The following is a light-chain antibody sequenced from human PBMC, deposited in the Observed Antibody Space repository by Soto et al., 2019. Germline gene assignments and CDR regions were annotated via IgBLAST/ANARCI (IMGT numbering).Light chain of an antibody. CDR3: QTWSTDIRV. Sequence: QSVLTQPPSASASQGASVKLTCTLSSGHNSYAIAWHQQQPEKGPRYLMKLNSDGSHSKGDGIPDRFSGSSSGAERYLTISSLQSEDEADYYCQTWSTDIRVFGGGTKLTVL. CDR1: SGHNSYA. V-gene: IGLV4-69*01. CDR2: LNSDGSH. J-gene: IGLJ3*02.